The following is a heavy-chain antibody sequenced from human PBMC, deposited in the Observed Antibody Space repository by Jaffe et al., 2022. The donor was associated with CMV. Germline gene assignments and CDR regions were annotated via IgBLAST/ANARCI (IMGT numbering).Heavy chain of an antibody. D-gene: IGHD3-16*02. J-gene: IGHJ3*02. CDR3: VKDVVEVHAFDM. CDR2: ISWSSGSL. V-gene: IGHV3-9*01. CDR1: GFAFHDFA. Sequence: EVQLVESGGELIQPGRSLRLSCAASGFAFHDFAMHWVRQAPGKGLEWVSGISWSSGSLGYGDSVKGRFTISRDNAKNSLYLQMNSLRAEDTAIYYCVKDVVEVHAFDMWGQGTMVTVSS.